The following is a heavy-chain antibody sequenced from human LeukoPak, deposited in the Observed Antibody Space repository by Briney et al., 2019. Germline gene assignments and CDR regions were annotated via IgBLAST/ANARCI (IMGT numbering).Heavy chain of an antibody. V-gene: IGHV3-7*01. CDR1: GFTFSSYW. Sequence: GGSLRLSCAASGFTFSSYWMSWVRQAPEKGLEWVANIKQDGSEKYYVDSVKGRFTISRDNAKNSLYLQMNSLRAEDTAVYYCARVNSSSWYGFLPEFLGEYYFDYWGQGTLVTVSS. D-gene: IGHD6-13*01. CDR2: IKQDGSEK. J-gene: IGHJ4*02. CDR3: ARVNSSSWYGFLPEFLGEYYFDY.